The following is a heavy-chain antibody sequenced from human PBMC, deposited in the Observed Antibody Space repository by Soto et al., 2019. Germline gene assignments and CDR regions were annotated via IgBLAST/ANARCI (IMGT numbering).Heavy chain of an antibody. Sequence: QVQLVQSGAEVKKPGASVKVSCKASGYTFTSYGISWVRQAPGQGLEWMGWISAYNGNTNYAQKLKGRVTMTTDTSTSTAYMELRSLRSDDTAVYYCARSSSYYDSSGYPDYWGQGTLVTVSS. D-gene: IGHD3-22*01. CDR3: ARSSSYYDSSGYPDY. J-gene: IGHJ4*02. CDR2: ISAYNGNT. CDR1: GYTFTSYG. V-gene: IGHV1-18*01.